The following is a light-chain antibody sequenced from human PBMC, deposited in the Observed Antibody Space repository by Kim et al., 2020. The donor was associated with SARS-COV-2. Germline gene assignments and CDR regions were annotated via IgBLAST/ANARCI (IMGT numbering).Light chain of an antibody. Sequence: ALGPTVKITCQGDSLRSYYTSWYQHKPGQAPGLVIYGKNNRPSGIPYRFSGSSSGNTASLTITGAQAEDEADYYCNSRDSSGNHWVFGGGTQLTVL. CDR3: NSRDSSGNHWV. CDR1: SLRSYY. J-gene: IGLJ3*02. V-gene: IGLV3-19*01. CDR2: GKN.